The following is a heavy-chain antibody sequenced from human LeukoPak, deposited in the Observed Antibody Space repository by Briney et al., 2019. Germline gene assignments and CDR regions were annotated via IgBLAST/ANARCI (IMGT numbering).Heavy chain of an antibody. CDR3: ASGGIYYGAAFDF. V-gene: IGHV3-20*04. J-gene: IGHJ4*02. Sequence: GGSLRLSCAASGFTFEDYGMSWVRQAPGKGREWVSGINWNGGSTGYADSVKGRFTISRDNAKKSLYLQMNSLRAAATALYYCASGGIYYGAAFDFWGLGTLVPVSS. D-gene: IGHD1-26*01. CDR2: INWNGGST. CDR1: GFTFEDYG.